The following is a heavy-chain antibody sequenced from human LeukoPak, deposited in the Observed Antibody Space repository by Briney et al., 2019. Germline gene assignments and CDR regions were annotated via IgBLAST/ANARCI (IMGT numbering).Heavy chain of an antibody. J-gene: IGHJ4*02. V-gene: IGHV4-59*01. CDR1: GGSFSGYY. CDR2: IYYSGGT. Sequence: SETLSLTCAVYGGSFSGYYWSWIRQPPGKGLEWIGYIYYSGGTYYNPSLKSRATISVDTSKNQFSLKLSSVTAADTAVYYCAGDSSGYYYGPNDYWGQGTLVTVSS. CDR3: AGDSSGYYYGPNDY. D-gene: IGHD3-22*01.